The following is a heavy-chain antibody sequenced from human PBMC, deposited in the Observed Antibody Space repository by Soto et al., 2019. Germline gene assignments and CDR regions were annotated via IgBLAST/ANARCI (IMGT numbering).Heavy chain of an antibody. Sequence: ESGGGLVQPGGSLRLSCAASGFTFSSYSMNWVRQAPGKGLEWVSYISSSSSTIYYADSVKGRFTISRDNAKNSLYLQMNSLRAEDTAVYYCARYGGEQWLARDEYFQHWGQGTLVTVSS. D-gene: IGHD6-19*01. V-gene: IGHV3-48*01. CDR1: GFTFSSYS. CDR2: ISSSSSTI. J-gene: IGHJ1*01. CDR3: ARYGGEQWLARDEYFQH.